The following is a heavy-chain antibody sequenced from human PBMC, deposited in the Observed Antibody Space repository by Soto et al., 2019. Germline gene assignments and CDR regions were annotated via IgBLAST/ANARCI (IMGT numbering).Heavy chain of an antibody. D-gene: IGHD6-19*01. CDR1: GYTFTGYY. CDR3: ARVRTGYSGGWYVSEHGYFDY. CDR2: INPNSGGT. V-gene: IGHV1-2*02. J-gene: IGHJ4*02. Sequence: GASVKVSCKASGYTFTGYYMHWVRQAPGQGLEWMGWINPNSGGTNYAQKFQGRVTMTRDTSISTAYMELSRLRSDDTAVYYCARVRTGYSGGWYVSEHGYFDYWGQGTLVTVS.